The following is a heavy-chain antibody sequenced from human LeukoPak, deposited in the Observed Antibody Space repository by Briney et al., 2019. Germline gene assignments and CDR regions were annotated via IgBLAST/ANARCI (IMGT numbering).Heavy chain of an antibody. CDR1: GFTFSSYS. CDR3: ASPHCSSTSCMRHYYYMDV. Sequence: GGSLRLSCVAPGFTFSSYSMNWVRQAPGKGLEWVSSISSSSIYIYYADSVKGRFTISRDNAKNSLYLQMNSLRAEDTAVYYCASPHCSSTSCMRHYYYMDVWGKGTTVTVSS. CDR2: ISSSSIYI. D-gene: IGHD2-2*01. J-gene: IGHJ6*03. V-gene: IGHV3-21*01.